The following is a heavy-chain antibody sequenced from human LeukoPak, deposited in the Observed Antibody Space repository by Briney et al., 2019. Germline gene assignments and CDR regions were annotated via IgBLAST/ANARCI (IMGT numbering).Heavy chain of an antibody. D-gene: IGHD6-13*01. CDR3: AREWGRYSSWFDY. J-gene: IGHJ4*02. V-gene: IGHV4-59*11. Sequence: SETLSLTCTVSGGSISSHYWSWIRQPPGKGLEWIGYIYYSGSTNYNPSLKSRVTISVDTSKNQFSLKLSSVTAADTAVYYRAREWGRYSSWFDYWGQGTLVTVSS. CDR1: GGSISSHY. CDR2: IYYSGST.